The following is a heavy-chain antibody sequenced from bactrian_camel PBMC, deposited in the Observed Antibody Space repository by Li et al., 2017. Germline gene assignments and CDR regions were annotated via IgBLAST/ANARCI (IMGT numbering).Heavy chain of an antibody. V-gene: IGHV3S53*01. CDR3: ASAAYNSNWSRLEKRYYKY. D-gene: IGHD6*01. CDR1: YTYNEGD. Sequence: HVQLVESGGGSVQAGGSLRLSCGYTYNEGDMAWFRQAPGKEREGVVAIDSTGSANYADSVKGRFTISKDNARNTLALQMNSLKPEDSAMYYCASAAYNSNWSRLEKRYYKYWGQGTQVTVS. CDR2: IDSTGSA. J-gene: IGHJ4*01.